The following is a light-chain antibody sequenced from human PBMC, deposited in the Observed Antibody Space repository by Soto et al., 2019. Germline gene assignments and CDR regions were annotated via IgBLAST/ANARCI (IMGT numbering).Light chain of an antibody. CDR1: NSDIGFYNY. Sequence: QSALTQPASVSGAPGQSITISCTGTNSDIGFYNYVSWYQQHPGKAPILMIYDVTNRPSGVSNRFSGSKSGNTASLTISGLQAEDEADYYCSSYTSSSTLVFGGGTKVTV. J-gene: IGLJ2*01. CDR2: DVT. CDR3: SSYTSSSTLV. V-gene: IGLV2-14*03.